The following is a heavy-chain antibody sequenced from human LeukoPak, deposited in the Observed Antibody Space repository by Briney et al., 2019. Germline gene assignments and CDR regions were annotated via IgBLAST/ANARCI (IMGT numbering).Heavy chain of an antibody. CDR2: ISYDGSNK. D-gene: IGHD6-6*01. CDR3: AKDRRATKQLIGY. J-gene: IGHJ4*02. V-gene: IGHV3-30*18. Sequence: GRSLRLSCAASGFTFSSYGMHWVRQAPGKGLEWVAVISYDGSNKYYADSVKGRFTISRDNSKNTLYLQMNSLRAEDTAVYYCAKDRRATKQLIGYWGQGTLVTVSS. CDR1: GFTFSSYG.